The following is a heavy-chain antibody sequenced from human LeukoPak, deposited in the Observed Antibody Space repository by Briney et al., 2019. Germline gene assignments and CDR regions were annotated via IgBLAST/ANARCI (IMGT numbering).Heavy chain of an antibody. CDR3: AKSGQYNWNQDYYYYYMDV. Sequence: PGRSLRLSCAASGFTFDDYAMHWVRQAPGKGLEWVAFIRYDGSNKYYADSVKGRFTISRDNSKNTLYLQMNSLRAEDTAVYYCAKSGQYNWNQDYYYYYMDVWGKGTTVTVSS. CDR2: IRYDGSNK. J-gene: IGHJ6*03. V-gene: IGHV3-30*02. D-gene: IGHD1-20*01. CDR1: GFTFDDYA.